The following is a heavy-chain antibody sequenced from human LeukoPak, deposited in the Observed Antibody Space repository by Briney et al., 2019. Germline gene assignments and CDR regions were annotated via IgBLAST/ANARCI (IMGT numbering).Heavy chain of an antibody. D-gene: IGHD5-18*01. CDR1: GFTFSDYY. CDR2: ISSSSSYT. Sequence: GGSLRLSCAASGFTFSDYYMSWIRQAPGKGLEWVSYISSSSSYTNYADSVKGRFTISRDNAKNSLYPQMNSLRAEDTAVHYCARRTEDTAMVYDYWGQGTLVTVSS. J-gene: IGHJ4*02. V-gene: IGHV3-11*06. CDR3: ARRTEDTAMVYDY.